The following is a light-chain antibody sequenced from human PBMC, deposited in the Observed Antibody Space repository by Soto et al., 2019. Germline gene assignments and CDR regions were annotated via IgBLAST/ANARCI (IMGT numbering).Light chain of an antibody. CDR1: QGISNY. Sequence: DIQMTQSPSSLSASVGDIVTITCRASQGISNYLAWYQQKPGNDPKLLIYAASTLQSGVPSRFSGSGSGTDFTLTISSLQPEDVATYYCQKYNNVTVWFGQGTKVEIK. V-gene: IGKV1-27*01. CDR2: AAS. CDR3: QKYNNVTVW. J-gene: IGKJ1*01.